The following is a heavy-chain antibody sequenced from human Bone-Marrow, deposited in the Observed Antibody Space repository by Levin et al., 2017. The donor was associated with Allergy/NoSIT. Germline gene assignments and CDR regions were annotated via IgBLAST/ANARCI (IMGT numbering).Heavy chain of an antibody. J-gene: IGHJ3*02. Sequence: GGSLRLSCAASGFTFDDYAMHWVRQAPGKGLEWVSGISWNSGSIGYADSVKGRFTISRDNAKNSLYLQMNSLRAEDTALYYCAKDKTSGSSGWYFLGDAFDIWGQGTMVTVSS. CDR1: GFTFDDYA. V-gene: IGHV3-9*01. D-gene: IGHD6-19*01. CDR2: ISWNSGSI. CDR3: AKDKTSGSSGWYFLGDAFDI.